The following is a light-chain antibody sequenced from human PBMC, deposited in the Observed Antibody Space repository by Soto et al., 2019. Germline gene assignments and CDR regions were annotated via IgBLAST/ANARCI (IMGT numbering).Light chain of an antibody. CDR1: ESIRTW. CDR2: DAS. V-gene: IGKV1-5*01. CDR3: QQYNNYPRT. J-gene: IGKJ1*01. Sequence: DIQMTQSPSTLSASIGDRVTITCRASESIRTWLAWYQHKPGKAPKFLIYDASSLESGVPSRFSGSGSGTEFTLTISSLQPDDFAIYYCQQYNNYPRTFGQGTKVDI.